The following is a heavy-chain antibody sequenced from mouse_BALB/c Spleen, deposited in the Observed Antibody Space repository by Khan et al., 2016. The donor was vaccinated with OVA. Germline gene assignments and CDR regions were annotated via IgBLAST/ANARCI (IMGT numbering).Heavy chain of an antibody. J-gene: IGHJ2*01. D-gene: IGHD1-1*01. CDR1: GYTFINYW. CDR2: INTSTGYT. Sequence: QVQLKESGAELAKPGASVKMSCKASGYTFINYWILWVKQRPGQGLEWIGYINTSTGYTEYNQNFKDKATLTADKSSSTAYMQLSSLTSADSAVYYCARRGLRWDFDYWGQGTTLTVSS. V-gene: IGHV1-7*01. CDR3: ARRGLRWDFDY.